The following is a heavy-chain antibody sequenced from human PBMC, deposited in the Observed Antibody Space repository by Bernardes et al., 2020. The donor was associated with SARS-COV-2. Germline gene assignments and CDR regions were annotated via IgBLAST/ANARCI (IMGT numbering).Heavy chain of an antibody. V-gene: IGHV3-21*01. J-gene: IGHJ4*02. CDR2: IGSSSSDT. CDR3: AREFSFYYDTSGRQFHYFDY. Sequence: GGSLRLSRTSSEFTVSSSSMNWVRQAPGKGLEWVSSIGSSSSDTNYADSVKGRFTISRDNAKNSLFLQMNSLRAEDTAVYYCAREFSFYYDTSGRQFHYFDYWGQGTLVTVSS. D-gene: IGHD3-22*01. CDR1: EFTVSSSS.